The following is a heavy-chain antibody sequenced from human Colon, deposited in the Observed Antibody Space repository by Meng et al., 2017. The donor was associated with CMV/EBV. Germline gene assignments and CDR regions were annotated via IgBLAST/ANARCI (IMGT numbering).Heavy chain of an antibody. J-gene: IGHJ4*02. CDR3: APYATSWSFEH. CDR1: GFNFNDSY. CDR2: ITSDTPYR. Sequence: QVDLEESGGGVVKPGGSRRLSCVASGFNFNDSYMYWFCRAPGKGLEWISYITSDTPYRLYSESVQGRFTISRDNAKNSLFLQMNSLRAEDTAVDYCAPYATSWSFEHWGQGTLVTVSS. V-gene: IGHV3-11*05. D-gene: IGHD2-2*01.